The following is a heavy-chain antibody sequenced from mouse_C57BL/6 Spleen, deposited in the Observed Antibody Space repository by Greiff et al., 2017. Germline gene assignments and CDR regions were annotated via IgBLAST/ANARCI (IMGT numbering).Heavy chain of an antibody. J-gene: IGHJ1*03. CDR2: ISPGDGDT. CDR3: ARYGTTVDWYFDV. Sequence: QVQLQQSGPELVKPGASVKISCKASGYAFSSSWMNWVKQRPGKGLEWIGRISPGDGDTNYNGKFKGKATLTADKSSSTAYMQLSSLTSEDSAVYFCARYGTTVDWYFDVWGTGTTVTVSS. D-gene: IGHD1-1*01. V-gene: IGHV1-82*01. CDR1: GYAFSSSW.